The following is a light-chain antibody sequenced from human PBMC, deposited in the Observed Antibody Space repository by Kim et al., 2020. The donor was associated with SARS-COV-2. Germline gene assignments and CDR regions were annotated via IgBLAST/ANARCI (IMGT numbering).Light chain of an antibody. V-gene: IGLV3-19*01. CDR1: SLRSYY. J-gene: IGLJ2*01. Sequence: VDLGQTVRITCQGDSLRSYYASWYQQKPGQAPLLVIYDKNNRPSGTPDRFSGSSSGNTASLTITGAQAEDEAGYYCNSRDSNTNVVFGGGTQLTVL. CDR3: NSRDSNTNVV. CDR2: DKN.